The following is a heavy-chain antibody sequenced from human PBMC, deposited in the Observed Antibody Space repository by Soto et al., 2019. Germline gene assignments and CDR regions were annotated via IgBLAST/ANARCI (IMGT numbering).Heavy chain of an antibody. J-gene: IGHJ6*02. CDR2: IVVGSGNT. CDR3: ARDPNIVLVPAALRSYYYYYGMDV. CDR1: GFTFTNSA. V-gene: IGHV1-58*01. Sequence: ASVKVSCTASGFTFTNSAVQWVRQARGQRHEWIGWIVVGSGNTNYAQKFQERVTITRDMSTSTAYMELSSLRSEDTAVYYCARDPNIVLVPAALRSYYYYYGMDVWGQGTTVTVSS. D-gene: IGHD2-2*01.